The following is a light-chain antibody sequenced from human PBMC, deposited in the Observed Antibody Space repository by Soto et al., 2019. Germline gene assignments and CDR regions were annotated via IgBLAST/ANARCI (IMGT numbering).Light chain of an antibody. V-gene: IGKV1-5*01. CDR3: QQNNSYYT. CDR1: QSISTW. CDR2: DAS. Sequence: DIQMTQSPSTLSASVGDRVTITCRASQSISTWLAWYQQKPGKAPKLLIYDASILESGVPSRFSGSASGTEFTLTISSLQPDDFATYCCQQNNSYYTFGQGTKLEIK. J-gene: IGKJ2*01.